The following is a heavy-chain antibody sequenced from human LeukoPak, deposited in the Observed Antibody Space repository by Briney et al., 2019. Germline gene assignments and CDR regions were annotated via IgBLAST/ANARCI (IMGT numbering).Heavy chain of an antibody. D-gene: IGHD3-10*01. CDR2: ISNDGSNE. Sequence: GGSLRPSCAASGFTFSSYGMHWVRQAPGKGLEWVAVISNDGSNEYYADSVKGRFTISRDNSKNTLYLQMNSLRAEDTAVYYCAKEREWFGELPPGYWGQGTLVTVSS. CDR1: GFTFSSYG. CDR3: AKEREWFGELPPGY. J-gene: IGHJ4*02. V-gene: IGHV3-30*18.